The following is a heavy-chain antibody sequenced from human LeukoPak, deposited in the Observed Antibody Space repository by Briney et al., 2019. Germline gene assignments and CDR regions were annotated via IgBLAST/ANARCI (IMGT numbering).Heavy chain of an antibody. CDR1: GFTVSTNY. CDR3: ARSPGRSGRDRTLGFDY. D-gene: IGHD3-3*01. J-gene: IGHJ4*02. CDR2: IYSSGGT. V-gene: IGHV3-66*01. Sequence: GGSLRLSCAASGFTVSTNYMSWVRQAPGKGLEWVSVIYSSGGTYYADSVRGRFTISRDDSKNILYLQMNSLRAEDTGVYYCARSPGRSGRDRTLGFDYWGQGTLVTVSS.